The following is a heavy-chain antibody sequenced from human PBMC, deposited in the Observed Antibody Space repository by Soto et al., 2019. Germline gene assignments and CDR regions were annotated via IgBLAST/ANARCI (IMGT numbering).Heavy chain of an antibody. CDR3: ARQGIVVVPAALDDAFDI. V-gene: IGHV4-59*08. J-gene: IGHJ3*02. D-gene: IGHD2-2*01. Sequence: SETLSLTCTVSGGSISSYYWSWIRQPPGKGLEWIGYIYYSGSTNYNPSLKSRVTISVDTSKNQFSLKLSSVTAADTAVYYCARQGIVVVPAALDDAFDIWGQWTMATVSS. CDR1: GGSISSYY. CDR2: IYYSGST.